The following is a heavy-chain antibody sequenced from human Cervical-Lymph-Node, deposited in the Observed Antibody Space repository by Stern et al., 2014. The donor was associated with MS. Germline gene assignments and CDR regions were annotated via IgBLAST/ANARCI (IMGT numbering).Heavy chain of an antibody. Sequence: MQLVQSGAEVKKPGESLKISCKLSGYSFTIYYIAWVRQLPGKGLECMVVIYPYDSDSTYSPSCQGQVTNSADKSIAASYLQWSSLRASDTAMYYCARHVQGFDYWGQGTLVTVSS. CDR3: ARHVQGFDY. CDR1: GYSFTIYY. CDR2: IYPYDSDS. J-gene: IGHJ4*02. V-gene: IGHV5-51*01.